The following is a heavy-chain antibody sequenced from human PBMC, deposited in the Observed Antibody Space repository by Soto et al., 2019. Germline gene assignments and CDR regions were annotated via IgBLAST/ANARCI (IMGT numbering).Heavy chain of an antibody. V-gene: IGHV4-34*01. Sequence: SETLSLTCAVYGGSFTDYYWTWIRQPPGKVLERIGEINHSGSTNYNPSLKSRVTISVDTSKNQFSLQLSSVTAADTAVYYCARVTHGSGSYYDYYYYYIGVWGKGTTVTVSS. J-gene: IGHJ6*03. CDR1: GGSFTDYY. CDR3: ARVTHGSGSYYDYYYYYIGV. CDR2: INHSGST. D-gene: IGHD3-10*01.